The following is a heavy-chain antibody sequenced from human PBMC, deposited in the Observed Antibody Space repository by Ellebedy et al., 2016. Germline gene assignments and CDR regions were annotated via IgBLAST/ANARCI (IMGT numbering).Heavy chain of an antibody. CDR3: ARDGRCSSTSCLYMDV. J-gene: IGHJ6*03. Sequence: GGSLRLSXAASGFTVSSNYMSWVRQAPGKGLEWVSVIYSGGSTYYADSVKGRFTISRDNSKNTLYLQMNSLRAEDTAVYYCARDGRCSSTSCLYMDVWGKGTTVTVSS. CDR2: IYSGGST. CDR1: GFTVSSNY. V-gene: IGHV3-53*01. D-gene: IGHD2-2*01.